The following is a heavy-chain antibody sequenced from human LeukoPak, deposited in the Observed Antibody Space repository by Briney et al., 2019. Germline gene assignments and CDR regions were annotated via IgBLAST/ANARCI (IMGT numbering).Heavy chain of an antibody. J-gene: IGHJ4*02. V-gene: IGHV3-53*01. Sequence: GGSLRLSCAASGFTVSSNHMTWVRQAPGKGLEWVSEIYTGGLTFYADSVTGRFTISRDNSKDTVYLQMNSLGVEDTARYYCARDNAPAGGGLDYWGQGTLVTVSS. CDR2: IYTGGLT. CDR1: GFTVSSNH. D-gene: IGHD2-2*01. CDR3: ARDNAPAGGGLDY.